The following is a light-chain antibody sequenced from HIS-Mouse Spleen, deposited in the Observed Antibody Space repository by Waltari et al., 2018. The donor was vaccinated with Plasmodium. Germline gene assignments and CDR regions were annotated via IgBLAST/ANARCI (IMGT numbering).Light chain of an antibody. V-gene: IGLV3-1*01. CDR3: QAWDSSTAV. CDR1: KLGDKH. J-gene: IGLJ3*02. Sequence: SYELTQPPSVSPSPGPTASITCAGDKLGDKHACWYQQKPGQSPVLAIDQDSTRPSGIPERFSGSNSGNTATLTISGTQAMDEADYYCQAWDSSTAVFGGGTKLTVL. CDR2: QDS.